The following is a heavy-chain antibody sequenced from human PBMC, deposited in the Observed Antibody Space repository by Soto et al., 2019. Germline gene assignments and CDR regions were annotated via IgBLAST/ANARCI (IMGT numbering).Heavy chain of an antibody. CDR1: GFTFSGSA. D-gene: IGHD1-26*01. V-gene: IGHV3-73*01. J-gene: IGHJ6*02. CDR3: TRQMGAKSYYYYGMDV. Sequence: GGSLRLSCAASGFTFSGSAMHWVRQASGKGLEWVGRIRSKANSYATAYAASVKGRFTISRDDSKNTAYLQMNSLKTEDTAVYYCTRQMGAKSYYYYGMDVWGQGTTVTVSS. CDR2: IRSKANSYAT.